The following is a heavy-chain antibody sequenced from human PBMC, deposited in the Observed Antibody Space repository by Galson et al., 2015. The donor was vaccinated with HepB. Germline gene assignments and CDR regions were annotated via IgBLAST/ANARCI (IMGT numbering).Heavy chain of an antibody. D-gene: IGHD3-16*02. Sequence: QSGAEVKKPGESLRISCKGSGYSFTSYWISWVRQMPGKGLEWMGRIDPSDSYTNYSPSFQGHVTISADKSISTAYLQWSSLKASDTAMYYCARLGMDYVWGSYRDFDYWGQGTLVTVSS. J-gene: IGHJ4*02. CDR1: GYSFTSYW. V-gene: IGHV5-10-1*01. CDR3: ARLGMDYVWGSYRDFDY. CDR2: IDPSDSYT.